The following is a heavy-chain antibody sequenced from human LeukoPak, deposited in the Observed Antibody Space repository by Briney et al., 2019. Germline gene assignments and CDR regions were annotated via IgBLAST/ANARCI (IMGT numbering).Heavy chain of an antibody. Sequence: GASVKVSCKASGYTFTSYGISWVRPAPGQGLEWMGWISAYNGNTNYAQKFQGRVTMTRNTSISTAYMELSSLRSEDTAVYYCARGLMPGSPFDYWGQGTLVTVSS. CDR2: ISAYNGNT. V-gene: IGHV1-18*01. J-gene: IGHJ4*02. CDR1: GYTFTSYG. D-gene: IGHD2-2*01. CDR3: ARGLMPGSPFDY.